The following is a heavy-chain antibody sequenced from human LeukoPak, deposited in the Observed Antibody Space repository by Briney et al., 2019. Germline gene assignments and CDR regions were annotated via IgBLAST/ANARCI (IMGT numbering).Heavy chain of an antibody. CDR2: ISSSSATI. Sequence: GGSLRLSCEGSGLSLSAYNMNWVRQAPGKGLESVSYISSSSATIFYADSVKGRFTISRDNAKNSLYLQMNSLRPEDTAVYFCAKEAAYWGQGTLVTVST. J-gene: IGHJ4*02. CDR1: GLSLSAYN. CDR3: AKEAAY. D-gene: IGHD2-15*01. V-gene: IGHV3-48*01.